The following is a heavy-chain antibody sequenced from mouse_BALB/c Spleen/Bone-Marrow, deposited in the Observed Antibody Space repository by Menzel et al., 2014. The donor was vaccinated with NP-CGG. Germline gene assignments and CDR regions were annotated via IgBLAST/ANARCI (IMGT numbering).Heavy chain of an antibody. Sequence: VQLQQSGAELVRPGASVELSCKASGYTFTSYWINWVKQRPGQGLEWIGNIYPSDSYTNYNQKFKDKATLTVDKSSSTAYMQLSSPTSEDSAVYYCTTSFTTATAYWGQGTLVTVSA. CDR3: TTSFTTATAY. D-gene: IGHD1-2*01. V-gene: IGHV1-69*02. CDR2: IYPSDSYT. CDR1: GYTFTSYW. J-gene: IGHJ3*01.